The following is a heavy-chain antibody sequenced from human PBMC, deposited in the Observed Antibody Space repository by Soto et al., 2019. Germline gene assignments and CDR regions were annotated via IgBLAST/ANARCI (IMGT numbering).Heavy chain of an antibody. CDR2: ISAYNGNT. CDR3: ARDRPSSSSWTIPFDY. J-gene: IGHJ4*02. CDR1: GYTFTSYG. V-gene: IGHV1-18*01. D-gene: IGHD6-13*01. Sequence: ASVKVSCKASGYTFTSYGISWVRQAPGQGLEWMGWISAYNGNTNYAQKLQGRVTMTTDASTSTAYMELRSLRSDDTAVYYCARDRPSSSSWTIPFDYWGQGTLVTVSS.